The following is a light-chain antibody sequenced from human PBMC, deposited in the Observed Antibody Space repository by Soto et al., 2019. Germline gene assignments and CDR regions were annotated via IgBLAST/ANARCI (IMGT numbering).Light chain of an antibody. CDR2: SAS. Sequence: DIQISHSPSSLSASVGGGVTVTCRGSQDIGTYLAWYQQVPGKAPKLLISSASTLHNGVPSRFRGSGSGTDFTLTVSGLQPEDFATYYCQQSKGFPVSFGGGTKVDIK. V-gene: IGKV1-12*01. CDR3: QQSKGFPVS. CDR1: QDIGTY. J-gene: IGKJ4*01.